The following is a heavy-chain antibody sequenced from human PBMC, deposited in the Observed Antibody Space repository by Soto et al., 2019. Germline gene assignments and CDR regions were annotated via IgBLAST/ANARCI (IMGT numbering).Heavy chain of an antibody. D-gene: IGHD3-22*01. J-gene: IGHJ4*02. CDR1: GGTFSSYA. CDR3: ASHYDSSGYYYRGLDY. Sequence: ASVKVSCKASGGTFSSYAISWLRQAPGQGLEWMGGIIPIFGTADYAQKFQGRVTITADESTSTGNMELSSLRSEDTAVYYCASHYDSSGYYYRGLDYWGQGTLVTVSS. CDR2: IIPIFGTA. V-gene: IGHV1-69*13.